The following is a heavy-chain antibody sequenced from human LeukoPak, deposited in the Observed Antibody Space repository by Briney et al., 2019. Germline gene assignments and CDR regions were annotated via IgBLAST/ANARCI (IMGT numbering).Heavy chain of an antibody. Sequence: PSETLSLTCTVSGGSIGRSGYYWGWIRQPPGKGLEWIGSIYYTGNTYYNPSLKSRVTISVDTSKNQFSLKLSSVTAADTAVYYCASDFGDHTSSWYWFDTWGQGTLVTVSS. J-gene: IGHJ5*02. CDR2: IYYTGNT. CDR1: GGSIGRSGYY. CDR3: ASDFGDHTSSWYWFDT. D-gene: IGHD6-13*01. V-gene: IGHV4-39*01.